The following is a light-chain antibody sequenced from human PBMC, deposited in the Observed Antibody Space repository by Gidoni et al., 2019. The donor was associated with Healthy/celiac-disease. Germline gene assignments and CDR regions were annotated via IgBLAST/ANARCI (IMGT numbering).Light chain of an antibody. CDR1: QSVSSN. Sequence: EIVMTQSPATLSVSPGERATLSCRASQSVSSNLAWYQQKPGQAPRLLIYGASTRATGIPARFSGSGSGTEFTLTISSLQSEDFAVYYCQQYNNWLLVTFXPXTKVDIK. CDR2: GAS. V-gene: IGKV3-15*01. CDR3: QQYNNWLLVT. J-gene: IGKJ3*01.